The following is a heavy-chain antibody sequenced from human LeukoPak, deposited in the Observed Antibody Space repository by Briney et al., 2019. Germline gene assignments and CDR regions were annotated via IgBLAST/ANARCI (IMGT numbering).Heavy chain of an antibody. CDR3: ARQRSSSTWYFDY. D-gene: IGHD6-13*01. CDR2: IYYSGST. V-gene: IGHV4-59*08. J-gene: IGHJ4*02. Sequence: SETLSLTCTVSGGSISSYYWSWIRQSPGKGLEWIGYIYYSGSTNYNPSLKSRITISVDTSKNQFSLKLTSVTAADTAVYYCARQRSSSTWYFDYWGQGTLVTVSS. CDR1: GGSISSYY.